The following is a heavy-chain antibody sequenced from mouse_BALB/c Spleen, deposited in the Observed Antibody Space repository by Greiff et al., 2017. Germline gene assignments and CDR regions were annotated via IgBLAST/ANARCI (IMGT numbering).Heavy chain of an antibody. Sequence: EVQLQQSGAELVKPGASVKLSCTASGFNIKDTYMHWVKQRPEQGLEWIGRIDPANGNTKYDPKFQGKATITADTSSNTAYLQLSSLTSEDTAVYYCAAYDGYDYYAMDYWGQGTSVTASS. J-gene: IGHJ4*01. V-gene: IGHV14-3*02. CDR1: GFNIKDTY. D-gene: IGHD2-3*01. CDR3: AAYDGYDYYAMDY. CDR2: IDPANGNT.